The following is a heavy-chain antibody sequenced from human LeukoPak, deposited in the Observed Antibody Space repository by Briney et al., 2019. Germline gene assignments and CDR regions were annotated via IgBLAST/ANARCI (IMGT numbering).Heavy chain of an antibody. V-gene: IGHV4-38-2*01. J-gene: IGHJ5*02. CDR2: IYHSGST. CDR1: GYSISSGYY. D-gene: IGHD3-3*01. Sequence: SETLSLTCAVSGYSISSGYYWGWIRQPPGKGPEWIGSIYHSGSTYYNPSLKSRVTISVDTSKNQFSLKLSSVTAADTAVYYCARHLGFTIFGVVIRAKWFDPWGQGTLVTVSS. CDR3: ARHLGFTIFGVVIRAKWFDP.